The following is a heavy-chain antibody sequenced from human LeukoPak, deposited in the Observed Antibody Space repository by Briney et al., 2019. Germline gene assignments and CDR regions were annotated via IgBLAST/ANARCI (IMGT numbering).Heavy chain of an antibody. CDR3: ARANIVVVPAADYWYFDL. J-gene: IGHJ2*01. CDR1: GYTFTSYG. V-gene: IGHV1-18*01. CDR2: ISAYNGNT. D-gene: IGHD2-2*01. Sequence: ASVNVSCKASGYTFTSYGISWVRQAPGQGLEWMGWISAYNGNTNYAQKLQGRVTMTTDTSTSTAYMELRSLRSDDTAVYYCARANIVVVPAADYWYFDLWGRGTLVTVSS.